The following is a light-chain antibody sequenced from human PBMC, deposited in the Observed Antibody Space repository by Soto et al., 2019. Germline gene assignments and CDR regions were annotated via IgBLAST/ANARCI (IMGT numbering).Light chain of an antibody. CDR1: SSDVGGYNY. J-gene: IGLJ2*01. CDR3: NSYTSSSTVV. CDR2: DVI. V-gene: IGLV2-14*01. Sequence: QSALTQPASVSGSPGQSITISCTGTSSDVGGYNYVSWYQQHPGKAPKLMIYDVINRPSGVSNRFSGSKSGNTASLTISGLQAEDEADYYCNSYTSSSTVVFGEGTKVTVL.